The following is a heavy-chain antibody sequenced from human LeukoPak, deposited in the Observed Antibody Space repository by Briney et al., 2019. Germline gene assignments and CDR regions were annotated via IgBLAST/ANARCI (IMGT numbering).Heavy chain of an antibody. CDR1: GGSINGYY. D-gene: IGHD5-18*01. Sequence: SETLSLTCTVSGGSINGYYWSWIRQPPGKGLEWIGSIYYSGSTYYNPSLKSRVTISVDTSKNQFSLKLSSVTAADTAVYYCANGWGYGGPFDYWGQGTLVTVSS. J-gene: IGHJ4*02. CDR3: ANGWGYGGPFDY. CDR2: IYYSGST. V-gene: IGHV4-59*05.